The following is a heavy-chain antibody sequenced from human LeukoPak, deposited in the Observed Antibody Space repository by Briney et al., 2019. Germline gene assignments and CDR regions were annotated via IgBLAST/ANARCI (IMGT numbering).Heavy chain of an antibody. Sequence: SETLSLSCTVSGGSLTSRATSWGCVRQPPGRGRESLVYIDYSASTSHNPSLKSRVTISVDTSKNQFSLKLSSVTAADTAVYYCGREKEKKGDGWDVWGQGTTVTVSS. CDR3: GREKEKKGDGWDV. CDR1: GGSLTSRATS. CDR2: IDYSAST. J-gene: IGHJ6*02. V-gene: IGHV4-30-4*01.